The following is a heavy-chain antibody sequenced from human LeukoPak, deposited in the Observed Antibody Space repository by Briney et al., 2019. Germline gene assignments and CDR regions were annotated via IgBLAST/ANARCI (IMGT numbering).Heavy chain of an antibody. D-gene: IGHD5-24*01. Sequence: PGESLKISCKDSGYSFPSYWIAWVRQMPGKGLEWMGIIYLGDSDTRYSPSFQGQVTISADKSISTAYLQWSSLKASDTAMYYCARQAQGGGDGYNWHFDYWGQGTLVTVSS. J-gene: IGHJ4*02. CDR1: GYSFPSYW. CDR2: IYLGDSDT. V-gene: IGHV5-51*01. CDR3: ARQAQGGGDGYNWHFDY.